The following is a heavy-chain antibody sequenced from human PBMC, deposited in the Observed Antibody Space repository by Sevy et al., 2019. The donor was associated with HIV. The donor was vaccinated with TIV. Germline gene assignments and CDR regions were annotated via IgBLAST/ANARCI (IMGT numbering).Heavy chain of an antibody. V-gene: IGHV3-30*04. CDR3: ARDGITYGWYRGYYFDY. Sequence: GGSLRLSCVASGFTFTNYAMHWVRQAPGKGLDWVAFISQDGTDKYYADSVKGRFTISRDRSKNTLSLQMNSLRAEDTALYYGARDGITYGWYRGYYFDYWGQGTLVTVSS. D-gene: IGHD6-19*01. J-gene: IGHJ4*02. CDR1: GFTFTNYA. CDR2: ISQDGTDK.